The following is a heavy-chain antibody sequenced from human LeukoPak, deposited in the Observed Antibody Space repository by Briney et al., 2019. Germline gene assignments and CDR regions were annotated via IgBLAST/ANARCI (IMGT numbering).Heavy chain of an antibody. CDR2: INPNSGDT. CDR1: GYTFTGYY. J-gene: IGHJ4*02. Sequence: ASVTVSCKASGYTFTGYYMHRVRQAPGQGLEWMGWINPNSGDTKYAQKFQGRVTVTRDTSISTAYMELSRLTSDDTAVYYCASDFITGSTAADYWGQGTLVTVSS. V-gene: IGHV1-2*02. CDR3: ASDFITGSTAADY. D-gene: IGHD1-7*01.